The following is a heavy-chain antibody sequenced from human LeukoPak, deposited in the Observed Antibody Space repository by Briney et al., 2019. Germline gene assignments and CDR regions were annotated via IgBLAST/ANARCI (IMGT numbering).Heavy chain of an antibody. CDR1: GFTFSSYA. CDR3: AKDIGSDDSSGYYYSLFDY. Sequence: GGSLRLSCAASGFTFSSYAMSWVRQAPGKGLEWVSAISGSGGSTYYADSVKGRFSISRDNSQNTLYLQMNSLRAEDTAVYYCAKDIGSDDSSGYYYSLFDYWGQGTLVTVSS. V-gene: IGHV3-23*01. CDR2: ISGSGGST. J-gene: IGHJ4*02. D-gene: IGHD3-22*01.